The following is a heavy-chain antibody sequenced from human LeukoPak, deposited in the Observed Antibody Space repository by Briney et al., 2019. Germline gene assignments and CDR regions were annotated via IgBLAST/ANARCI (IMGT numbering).Heavy chain of an antibody. J-gene: IGHJ4*02. CDR1: GGSINSYY. Sequence: SETLSLTCTVSGGSINSYYWGWIRQPPGKGLEWIGSIYYSGSTYYNPSLKSRVTISVDTSKNQFSLKLSSVTAADTAVYYCATQVGATRGYFDYWGQGTLVTVSS. CDR3: ATQVGATRGYFDY. V-gene: IGHV4-39*07. CDR2: IYYSGST. D-gene: IGHD1-26*01.